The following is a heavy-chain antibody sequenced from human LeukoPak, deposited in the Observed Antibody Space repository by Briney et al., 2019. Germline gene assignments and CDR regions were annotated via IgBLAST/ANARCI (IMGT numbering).Heavy chain of an antibody. J-gene: IGHJ4*02. V-gene: IGHV4-30-4*01. CDR2: IYYSGST. D-gene: IGHD5-12*01. CDR3: ARAGYSGYDWDDY. Sequence: SSQTLSPTCTVSGGSISSYYWSWIRQPPGKGLEWIGYIYYSGSTYYNPSLKSRVTISVDTSKNQFSLKLSSVTAADTAVYYCARAGYSGYDWDDYWGQGTLVTVSS. CDR1: GGSISSYY.